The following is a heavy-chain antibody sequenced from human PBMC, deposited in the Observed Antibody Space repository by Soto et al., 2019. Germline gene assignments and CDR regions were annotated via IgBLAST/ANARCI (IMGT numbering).Heavy chain of an antibody. V-gene: IGHV3-23*01. J-gene: IGHJ4*02. CDR3: ARRSSSWYFDY. D-gene: IGHD6-13*01. CDR2: ISGSDGST. CDR1: GFTFSSYA. Sequence: EVQLLESGGGLVQPGASLRLSCAASGFTFSSYAMNWVRQAPGKGLEWVSVISGSDGSTYYADSVKGRFTISRDNSKNTLNLQTNSLRAEDTAVYYCARRSSSWYFDYWGQGTLVTVSS.